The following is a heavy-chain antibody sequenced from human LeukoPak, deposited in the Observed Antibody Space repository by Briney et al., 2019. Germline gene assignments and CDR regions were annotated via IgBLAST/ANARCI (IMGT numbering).Heavy chain of an antibody. V-gene: IGHV4-39*01. Sequence: SETLSLTCTVSGGSISSSSHYWGWIRQPPGKGLEWIGSIHHSGITYYIPSLKSRVTISVDTSKNPFSLTLNSVTAADTAVYYCARHLDYYGSGSYLGFWGQGTLVTVSS. CDR1: GGSISSSSHY. CDR3: ARHLDYYGSGSYLGF. CDR2: IHHSGIT. D-gene: IGHD3-10*01. J-gene: IGHJ4*02.